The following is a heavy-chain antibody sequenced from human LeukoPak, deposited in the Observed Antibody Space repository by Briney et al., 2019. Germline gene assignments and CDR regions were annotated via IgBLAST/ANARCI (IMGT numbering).Heavy chain of an antibody. Sequence: PGGSLRLSCAASGFTFSTSWMHWVRQAPGKGLEWVSRINSDGSSANYADSVKGRFTISRDNAKNTLYLQMNTLRAEDTAVYYCARGLYCSSTSCYYYVIYWGQGTLVTVSS. V-gene: IGHV3-74*01. CDR2: INSDGSSA. CDR3: ARGLYCSSTSCYYYVIY. J-gene: IGHJ4*02. D-gene: IGHD2-2*01. CDR1: GFTFSTSW.